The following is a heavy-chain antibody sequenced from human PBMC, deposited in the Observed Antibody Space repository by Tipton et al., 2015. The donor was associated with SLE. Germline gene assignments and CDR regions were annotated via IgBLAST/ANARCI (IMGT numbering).Heavy chain of an antibody. D-gene: IGHD5-18*01. CDR2: INHSGST. V-gene: IGHV4-34*01. CDR1: GGSFSGYY. CDR3: ARDRIQLWSVDAFDI. J-gene: IGHJ3*02. Sequence: TLSLTCAVYGGSFSGYYWSWIRQPPGKGLEWIGEINHSGSTNYNPSLKSRVTISVDTSKNQFSLKLSSVTAADTAVYYCARDRIQLWSVDAFDIWGQGTMVTVSS.